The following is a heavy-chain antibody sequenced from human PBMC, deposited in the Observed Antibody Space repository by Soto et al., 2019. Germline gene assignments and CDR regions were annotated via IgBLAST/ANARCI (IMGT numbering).Heavy chain of an antibody. D-gene: IGHD6-13*01. V-gene: IGHV3-33*01. CDR2: IWYDGSNK. Sequence: VQLVESGGGVVQPGRSLRLSCASSGFTFNSYGMHWVRQAPGKGLEWVAVIWYDGSNKYYADSVKGRFTISRDNSKNTLFLQMDSLRAEDTAVYYCARSAGKGGLAAPIDYWGQGTLVTVSS. CDR1: GFTFNSYG. J-gene: IGHJ4*02. CDR3: ARSAGKGGLAAPIDY.